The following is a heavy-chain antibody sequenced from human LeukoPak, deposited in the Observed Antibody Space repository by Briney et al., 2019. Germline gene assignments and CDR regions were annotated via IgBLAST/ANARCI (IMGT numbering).Heavy chain of an antibody. V-gene: IGHV3-21*01. J-gene: IGHJ6*03. CDR3: ARAYSGRYGLGYYYMDV. CDR2: ISSSSSYI. Sequence: GGSLRLSCAVSGFTFSSNSMNWVRQAPVKGLEWGSSISSSSSYIYYTDSVKGRFTMSRDNAKNSLYLQMNSLRAEDTAVYYCARAYSGRYGLGYYYMDVWGKGTTVTVSS. D-gene: IGHD1-26*01. CDR1: GFTFSSNS.